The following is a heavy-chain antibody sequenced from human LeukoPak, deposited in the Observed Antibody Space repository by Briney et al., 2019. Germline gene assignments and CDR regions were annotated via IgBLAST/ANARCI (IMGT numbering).Heavy chain of an antibody. CDR1: GGSFSGYY. CDR3: ARRSGVARGNYGGNGRVDY. V-gene: IGHV4-34*01. Sequence: SETLSLTCAVYGGSFSGYYWSWILQPPGKGLEWIGEINHSGSTNYNPSLKSRVTISVDTSKNQFSLKLSSVTAADTAVYYCARRSGVARGNYGGNGRVDYWGQGTLVTVSS. D-gene: IGHD4-23*01. J-gene: IGHJ4*02. CDR2: INHSGST.